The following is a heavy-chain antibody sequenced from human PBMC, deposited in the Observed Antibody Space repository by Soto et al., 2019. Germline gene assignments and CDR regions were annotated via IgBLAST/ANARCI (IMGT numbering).Heavy chain of an antibody. Sequence: GGSLRLSCAASGFTFSNAWMSWVRQAPGKGLEWVGRIKSKTDGGTTDYAAPVKGRFTISRDDSKNTLYLQMNSLKTEDTAVYYCTTAGGITIFGVVITLHYFDYWAQGTLVTVSS. CDR1: GFTFSNAW. D-gene: IGHD3-3*01. V-gene: IGHV3-15*01. J-gene: IGHJ4*02. CDR2: IKSKTDGGTT. CDR3: TTAGGITIFGVVITLHYFDY.